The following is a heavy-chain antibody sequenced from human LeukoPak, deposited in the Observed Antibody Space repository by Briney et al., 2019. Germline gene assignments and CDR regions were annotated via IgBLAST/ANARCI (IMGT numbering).Heavy chain of an antibody. CDR3: ARDRPIAAAAYFDY. CDR1: GFTFSNYN. CDR2: ISDNTGTI. D-gene: IGHD6-13*01. Sequence: GGSLRLSCAASGFTFSNYNINWVRQAPGKGLEWVSYISDNTGTIYYADSVQGRFTISRDNSKNTLYLQMNSLRAEDTAVYYCARDRPIAAAAYFDYWGQGTLVTVSS. V-gene: IGHV3-48*01. J-gene: IGHJ4*02.